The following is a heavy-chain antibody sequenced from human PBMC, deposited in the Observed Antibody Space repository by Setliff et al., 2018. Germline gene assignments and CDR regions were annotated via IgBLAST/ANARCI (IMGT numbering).Heavy chain of an antibody. J-gene: IGHJ6*03. CDR3: ARDPNSGSYWNYYYYMDV. CDR1: GFTFSRYS. Sequence: GGSLRLSCAASGFTFSRYSMNWVRQAPGKGLEWVSYISSRSSTIYYADSVKGRFTISRDSAKNSLYLQMNSLRAEDTAVYYCARDPNSGSYWNYYYYMDVWGKGTTVTVSS. V-gene: IGHV3-48*01. CDR2: ISSRSSTI. D-gene: IGHD1-26*01.